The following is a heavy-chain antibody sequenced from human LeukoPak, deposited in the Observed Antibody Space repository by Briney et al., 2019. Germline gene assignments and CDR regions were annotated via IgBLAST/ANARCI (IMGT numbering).Heavy chain of an antibody. V-gene: IGHV3-23*01. CDR3: AKGRIGFDS. D-gene: IGHD2-15*01. Sequence: GGSLRLSCAASGFTFSSYGMSWVRQAPGKGLEWVSAISGSGGSTYYADSVKGRFTISRDSSKNTLYLQMNSLRVEDTAVYYCAKGRIGFDSWGQGTLVTVSS. J-gene: IGHJ4*02. CDR2: ISGSGGST. CDR1: GFTFSSYG.